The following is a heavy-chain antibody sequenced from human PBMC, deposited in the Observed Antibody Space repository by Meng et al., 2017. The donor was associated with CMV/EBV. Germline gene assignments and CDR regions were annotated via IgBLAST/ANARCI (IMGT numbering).Heavy chain of an antibody. CDR3: AREGLWSSSSYYYGMDV. J-gene: IGHJ6*02. Sequence: GESLKISCATSGFTFSSYEMNWVRQAPGKGLEWVSYISSSGSTIYYADSVKGRFTIPRDNAKNSLYLQMNSLRAEDTAVYYCAREGLWSSSSYYYGMDVWGQGTTVTVSS. CDR1: GFTFSSYE. CDR2: ISSSGSTI. V-gene: IGHV3-48*03. D-gene: IGHD6-6*01.